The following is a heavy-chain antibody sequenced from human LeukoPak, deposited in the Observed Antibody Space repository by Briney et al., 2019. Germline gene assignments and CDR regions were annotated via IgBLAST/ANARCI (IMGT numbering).Heavy chain of an antibody. CDR1: GFTFTSYT. Sequence: GGSLRLSCAASGFTFTSYTVNWVRQARGKGLEWVSYITSSSSTIYCADSVKGRFTMSRDNAENSLYLQMNSLRAEDTAVYYCARNSDSWGQGTLVTVSS. D-gene: IGHD2/OR15-2a*01. CDR3: ARNSDS. J-gene: IGHJ4*02. V-gene: IGHV3-48*01. CDR2: ITSSSSTI.